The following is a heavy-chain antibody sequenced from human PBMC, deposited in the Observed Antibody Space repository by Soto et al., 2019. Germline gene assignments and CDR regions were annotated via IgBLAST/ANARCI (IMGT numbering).Heavy chain of an antibody. J-gene: IGHJ5*02. CDR3: ARLRIATNTYTWFDP. CDR2: IDVTGAV. CDR1: GAAHNSGCYY. V-gene: IGHV4-31*03. D-gene: IGHD2-21*01. Sequence: SEILSLTCSVSGAAHNSGCYYRSWIREVPGKGLEWIGPIDVTGAVDCNPSFRDRMTISQDPSERQFALKLRLLNSADTAGYYCARLRIATNTYTWFDPWGQGTLVTVSS.